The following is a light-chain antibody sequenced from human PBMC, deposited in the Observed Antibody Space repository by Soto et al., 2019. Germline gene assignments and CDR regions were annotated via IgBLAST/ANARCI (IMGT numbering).Light chain of an antibody. CDR3: QQYNAWPLS. CDR2: GAS. J-gene: IGKJ4*01. Sequence: EVVMTQSPATLSMSPGERATRSCRASQSVSSNLAWYQQKFGQAPRLLIYGASARATGLPARFSRSGSGTEFTLTISNLQSEDFAVYYCQQYNAWPLSFGGGTKVDIK. CDR1: QSVSSN. V-gene: IGKV3-15*01.